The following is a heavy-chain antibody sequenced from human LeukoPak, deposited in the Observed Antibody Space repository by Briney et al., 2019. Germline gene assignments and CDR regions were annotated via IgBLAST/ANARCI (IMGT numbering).Heavy chain of an antibody. Sequence: GGSLRLSCAASGVTLSSFAMSWVRQAPGKGLEWVSAISESGGETYHADSVKGRFTISGDTSKSTLYLQLNSLRAEDTAIYYCAKGIDSTGYYPFDYWGQGTLVTVSS. CDR1: GVTLSSFA. J-gene: IGHJ4*02. CDR3: AKGIDSTGYYPFDY. V-gene: IGHV3-23*01. CDR2: ISESGGET. D-gene: IGHD3-22*01.